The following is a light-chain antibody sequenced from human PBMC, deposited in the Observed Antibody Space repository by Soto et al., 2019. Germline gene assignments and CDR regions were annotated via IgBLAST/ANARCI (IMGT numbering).Light chain of an antibody. V-gene: IGLV1-51*01. J-gene: IGLJ2*01. CDR2: DNQ. CDR3: GTWDSSLTIGVI. CDR1: SSNVGKNF. Sequence: QSVLTQPPSVSAAPGQKVSISCSGSSSNVGKNFVSWYQHVPGKAPKLLIYDNQKRPSGIPDRFSASKSGTLATLDITGLQTGDDADYYCGTWDSSLTIGVIFGGGTKVTVL.